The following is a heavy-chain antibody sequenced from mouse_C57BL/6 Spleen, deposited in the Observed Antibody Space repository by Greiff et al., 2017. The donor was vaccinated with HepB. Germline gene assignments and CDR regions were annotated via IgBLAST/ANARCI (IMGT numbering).Heavy chain of an antibody. CDR1: GYTFTDYY. D-gene: IGHD2-3*01. Sequence: EVQLQQSGPELVKPGASVKISCKASGYTFTDYYMNWVKQSHGKSLEWIGDINPNNGGTSYNQKFKGKATLNVEKSSSTAYMELLSLTSEDSAVYYCARRGAYDGFDYWGQGTTLTVSS. CDR3: ARRGAYDGFDY. CDR2: INPNNGGT. V-gene: IGHV1-26*01. J-gene: IGHJ2*01.